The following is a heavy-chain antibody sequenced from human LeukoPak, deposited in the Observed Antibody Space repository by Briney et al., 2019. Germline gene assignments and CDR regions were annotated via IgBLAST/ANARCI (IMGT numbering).Heavy chain of an antibody. CDR1: GFTFSRYG. J-gene: IGHJ4*02. Sequence: GGSLRLSCAASGFTFSRYGMSWVRQAPGKGLEWVSAISGSGGSTFYADSVKGRFTISRDNSKNTLYLQMNSLRAEDTAVYYCAKGEKELLWFGELRDTSYYFDYWGQGTLVTVSS. D-gene: IGHD3-10*01. V-gene: IGHV3-23*01. CDR3: AKGEKELLWFGELRDTSYYFDY. CDR2: ISGSGGST.